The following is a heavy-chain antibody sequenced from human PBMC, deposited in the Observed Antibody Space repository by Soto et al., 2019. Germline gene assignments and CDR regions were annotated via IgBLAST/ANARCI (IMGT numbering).Heavy chain of an antibody. D-gene: IGHD2-21*01. J-gene: IGHJ4*02. V-gene: IGHV5-51*01. Sequence: GESLKISCQGSGYSFTSNWIGWVRQMPGKGLEWMGIINPADSDIKYSPSFQGQVTISADKSIGTAYLQWSRLKASDTAMYYWARHQRGDASRNCDCWGRGTLGAVAS. CDR2: INPADSDI. CDR1: GYSFTSNW. CDR3: ARHQRGDASRNCDC.